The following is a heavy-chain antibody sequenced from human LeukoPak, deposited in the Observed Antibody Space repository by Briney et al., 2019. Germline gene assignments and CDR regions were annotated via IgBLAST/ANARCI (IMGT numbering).Heavy chain of an antibody. J-gene: IGHJ4*02. D-gene: IGHD3-10*01. CDR1: GYTFSSYG. V-gene: IGHV3-33*01. CDR3: GRDLSYGSGEF. CDR2: TWFDGSKQ. Sequence: GGSLRLSCAASGYTFSSYGMHWVRQPPGKGLEWVAATWFDGSKQIYEDSVRGRFTISRDDSKNTLYLQMNSLRAEDTAVYYCGRDLSYGSGEFWGQGTLVTVSS.